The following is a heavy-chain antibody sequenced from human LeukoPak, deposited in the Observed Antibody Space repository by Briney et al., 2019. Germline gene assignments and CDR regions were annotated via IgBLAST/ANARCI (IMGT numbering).Heavy chain of an antibody. CDR2: ISYDGKVT. Sequence: PGGSLSLSCAASGFTFSNFGMHWVRKAPGKGLEWMAVISYDGKVTYYADSVKGRFTISRDNSKNTLYLQMTSLRGEDTALYYCAKERDYRVSTSCDYWGQGTQVTVSS. J-gene: IGHJ4*02. D-gene: IGHD3-10*01. CDR3: AKERDYRVSTSCDY. V-gene: IGHV3-30*18. CDR1: GFTFSNFG.